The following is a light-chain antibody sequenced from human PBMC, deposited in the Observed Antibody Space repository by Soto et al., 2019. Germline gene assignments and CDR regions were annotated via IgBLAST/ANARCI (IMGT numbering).Light chain of an antibody. J-gene: IGKJ4*01. Sequence: DIQMTQSPSTLSASVGARVNITCRASQSISSWLAWYQQKPGKAHNLLIYKASTLESGVPSRFSGSGSGTEFILTISSVQPDDFATYYCQQYKSYPLTFGGGTKVDIK. CDR1: QSISSW. V-gene: IGKV1-5*03. CDR3: QQYKSYPLT. CDR2: KAS.